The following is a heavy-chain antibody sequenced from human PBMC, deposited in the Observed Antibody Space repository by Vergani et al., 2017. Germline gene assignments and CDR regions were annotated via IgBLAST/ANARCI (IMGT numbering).Heavy chain of an antibody. CDR2: ISSTGTTI. J-gene: IGHJ3*01. CDR3: AREYSSTSGRAFDF. D-gene: IGHD2-2*01. V-gene: IGHV3-11*01. Sequence: QVQLVESGGGLVKPGGSLRLSCAASGFTFSDYYMNWIRQAPGKGLEWVSYISSTGTTIYYADSVKGRFTISRDNTKNSLYLEMNNLRAEDTAVYYCAREYSSTSGRAFDFWGQGTKVTVSS. CDR1: GFTFSDYY.